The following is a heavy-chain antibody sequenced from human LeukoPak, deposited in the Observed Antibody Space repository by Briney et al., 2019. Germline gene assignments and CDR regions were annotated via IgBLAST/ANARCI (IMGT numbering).Heavy chain of an antibody. J-gene: IGHJ4*02. D-gene: IGHD4-17*01. CDR2: IMPISGTA. CDR3: AREGYGDAEYFDY. Sequence: SVKVSCKASGGTFSSYVINWVRQAPGQGLEWMGGIMPISGTANHAQKFQGRVTITADKSTSTAYMELSSLRSEDTAVYYCAREGYGDAEYFDYWGQGTLVTVSS. V-gene: IGHV1-69*06. CDR1: GGTFSSYV.